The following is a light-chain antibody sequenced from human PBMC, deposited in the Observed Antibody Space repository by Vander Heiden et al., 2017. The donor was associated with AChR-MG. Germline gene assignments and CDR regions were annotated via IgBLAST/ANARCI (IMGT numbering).Light chain of an antibody. V-gene: IGKV3-15*01. CDR3: QQYSKRPPWT. CDR2: ASS. Sequence: IVMTQSPATLSVSPGDRVNLSCRAGQNINNNVAWYQQKPGQAPRLLIYASSTRATGIPVRFRGSGSRTEFTLTIDSLRSEDFAVYFCQQYSKRPPWTFGQGTKLEIK. CDR1: QNINNN. J-gene: IGKJ1*01.